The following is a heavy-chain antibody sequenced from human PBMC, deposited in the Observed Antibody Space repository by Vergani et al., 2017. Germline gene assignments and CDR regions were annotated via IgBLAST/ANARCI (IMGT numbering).Heavy chain of an antibody. V-gene: IGHV4-4*02. CDR3: ARDPHYYDSSGYDGAFDI. CDR1: GGSISSSNW. J-gene: IGHJ3*02. CDR2: IYHSGST. Sequence: QVQLQESGPGLVKPSGTLSLTCAVSGGSISSSNWWSWVRQPPGKGLEWLGEIYHSGSTNYNPSLESRVTISVDKSKNQFSLKLSSVTASDTAVYYCARDPHYYDSSGYDGAFDIWGQGTMVTVSS. D-gene: IGHD3-22*01.